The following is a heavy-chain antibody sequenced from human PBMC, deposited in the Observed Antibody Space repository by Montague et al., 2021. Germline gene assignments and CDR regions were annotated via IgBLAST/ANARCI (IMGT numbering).Heavy chain of an antibody. J-gene: IGHJ4*02. CDR1: GCSFAPYW. V-gene: IGHV5-51*01. CDR3: ARRSSTWPLYYFDY. Sequence: QSGAEVKKPGESLGISCKASGCSFAPYWIGWVRQMPGKGLEWMGIIFPDDSDTKYSPSFQGQVNISADKSISTAYLQWTSLKASDSAMYYCARRSSTWPLYYFDYWGQGTLVIVSS. CDR2: IFPDDSDT. D-gene: IGHD6-13*01.